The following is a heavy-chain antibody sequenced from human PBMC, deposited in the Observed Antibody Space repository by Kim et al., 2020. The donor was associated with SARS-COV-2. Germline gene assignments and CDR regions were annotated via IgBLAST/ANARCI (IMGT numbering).Heavy chain of an antibody. CDR1: GYSFTSYW. D-gene: IGHD2-15*01. Sequence: GESLKISCKGSGYSFTSYWIGWVRQMPGKGLEWMGIIYPGDSDTRYSPSFQGQVTISADKSISTAYLQWSSLKASDTAMYYCARGRLGYCSGGSCIDAFDIWGQGTMVTVSS. CDR2: IYPGDSDT. J-gene: IGHJ3*02. CDR3: ARGRLGYCSGGSCIDAFDI. V-gene: IGHV5-51*01.